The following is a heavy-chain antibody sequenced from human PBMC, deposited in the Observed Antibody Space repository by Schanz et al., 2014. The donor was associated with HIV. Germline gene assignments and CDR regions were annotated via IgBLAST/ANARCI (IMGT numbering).Heavy chain of an antibody. CDR2: VSGSGST. J-gene: IGHJ5*01. D-gene: IGHD6-6*01. CDR1: SGSIRTYH. V-gene: IGHV4-4*07. CDR3: AKSGQLVTKHYWFDS. Sequence: QVLLQESGPRLMKPSETVSLTCTVSSGSIRTYHWHWIRQSAGKRLEWIGRVSGSGSTDHNPSLKSRVPMSVDPSNTLFPLKLKSVTAADTAVYYCAKSGQLVTKHYWFDSWGQGTLVIVSS.